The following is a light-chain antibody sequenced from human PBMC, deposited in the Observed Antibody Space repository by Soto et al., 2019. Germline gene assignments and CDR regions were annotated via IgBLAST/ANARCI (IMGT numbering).Light chain of an antibody. CDR1: SSDVGGYNY. J-gene: IGLJ1*01. Sequence: QSVLTQPASVSGSPGQSITISCTGTSSDVGGYNYVSWCQHHPGKAPKLMIYDVSNRPSGVSNRFSGSKSGNTASLTISGLQPEDEADYYCCSYTTSNTRQIVFGTGTRSPS. CDR2: DVS. V-gene: IGLV2-14*03. CDR3: CSYTTSNTRQIV.